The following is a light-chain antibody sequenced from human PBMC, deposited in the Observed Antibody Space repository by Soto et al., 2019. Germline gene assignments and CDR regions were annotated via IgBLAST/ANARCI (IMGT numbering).Light chain of an antibody. Sequence: DRQITLPPSTMCAYVGDSVTITCRASRSDSTWLAWYQQIPGRAPKLLIYDASSLESGVPSRFSGSGSGTEFTLTISSLQPDDFATYYCQQYNSAWTFGQGTKVDIK. CDR2: DAS. V-gene: IGKV1-5*01. CDR3: QQYNSAWT. CDR1: RSDSTW. J-gene: IGKJ1*01.